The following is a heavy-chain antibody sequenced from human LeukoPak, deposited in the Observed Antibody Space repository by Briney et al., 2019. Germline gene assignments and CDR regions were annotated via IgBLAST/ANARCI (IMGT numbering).Heavy chain of an antibody. V-gene: IGHV3-73*01. CDR3: TRRGSAHDY. CDR1: GFTFSGSA. J-gene: IGHJ4*02. D-gene: IGHD6-6*01. Sequence: GGSLRLSCAASGFTFSGSAMHWVRQASGKGLEWVGRIRSKANSYATAYAASVKGRFTISRDDSKNTAYLQMNSLKTEDTAVYYCTRRGSAHDYWGQGTLVTVSS. CDR2: IRSKANSYAT.